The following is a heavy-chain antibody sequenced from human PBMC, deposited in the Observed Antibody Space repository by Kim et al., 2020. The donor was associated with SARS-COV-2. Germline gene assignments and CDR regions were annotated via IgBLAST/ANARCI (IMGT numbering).Heavy chain of an antibody. CDR2: ISGSGGST. CDR3: AKDPGTITFGGVIVIGAFDY. Sequence: GGSLRLSCAASGFTFSSYAMSWVHQAPGKGLEWVSAISGSGGSTYYADSVKGRFTISRDNSKNTLYLQMNSLRAEDTAVYYCAKDPGTITFGGVIVIGAFDYWGQGTLVTVSS. V-gene: IGHV3-23*01. D-gene: IGHD3-16*02. J-gene: IGHJ4*02. CDR1: GFTFSSYA.